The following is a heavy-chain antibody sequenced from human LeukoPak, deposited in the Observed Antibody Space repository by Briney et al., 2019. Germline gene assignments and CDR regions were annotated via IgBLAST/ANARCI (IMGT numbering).Heavy chain of an antibody. D-gene: IGHD6-19*01. Sequence: SGTLSLTCTVSGGSISSYYWSWIRQPPGKGLEWIGYIYYSGSTNYNPSLKSRVTMSIDTSKNQFSLRLSSVTAADTAVYYCARGGSSGWPDYWGQGTLVTVSS. CDR1: GGSISSYY. CDR2: IYYSGST. CDR3: ARGGSSGWPDY. J-gene: IGHJ4*02. V-gene: IGHV4-59*01.